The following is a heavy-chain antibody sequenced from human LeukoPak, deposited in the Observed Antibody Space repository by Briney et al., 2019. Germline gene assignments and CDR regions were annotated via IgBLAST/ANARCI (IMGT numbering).Heavy chain of an antibody. V-gene: IGHV1-18*01. CDR2: ISPYNGNT. J-gene: IGHJ3*02. CDR1: DYTFTHYV. Sequence: ASVKVSCKTSDYTFTHYVISWVRQAPGQGLEWMGRISPYNGNTKYAQKLQGRVTMTTDTSTSTAYMELRSLRSDDTAVYYCARASTHRYNWKSGQLNDAFDIWGQGTMVTVSS. D-gene: IGHD1-20*01. CDR3: ARASTHRYNWKSGQLNDAFDI.